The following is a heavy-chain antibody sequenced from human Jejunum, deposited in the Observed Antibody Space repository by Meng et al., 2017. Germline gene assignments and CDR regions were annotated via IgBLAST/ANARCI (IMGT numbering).Heavy chain of an antibody. CDR2: AST. V-gene: IGHV4-61*08. J-gene: IGHJ4*02. D-gene: IGHD1-26*01. Sequence: QVQLQESGPGLERPSETLSLICTVSGGSVSRAGYQWGWIRQPPGKGLEWIGYASTNYNPSLKSRVTISLDTSRNQFSLSLSSVTAADTAVYYCARDHMGSLDYWGQGILVTVSS. CDR3: ARDHMGSLDY. CDR1: GGSVSRAGYQ.